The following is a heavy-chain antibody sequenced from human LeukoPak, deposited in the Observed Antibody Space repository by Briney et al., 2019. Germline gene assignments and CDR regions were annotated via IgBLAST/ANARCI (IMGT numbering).Heavy chain of an antibody. V-gene: IGHV1-2*02. CDR2: INPNSGGT. J-gene: IGHJ5*02. CDR3: ARGDGAVAGSLYNWFDP. Sequence: ASVKVSCKATGYTFTGYYMHRVRQAPGQGLEWMGWINPNSGGTNYAQKFQGRVTMTRDTSISTAYMELSRLRSDDTAVYYCARGDGAVAGSLYNWFDPWGQGTLVTVSS. CDR1: GYTFTGYY. D-gene: IGHD6-19*01.